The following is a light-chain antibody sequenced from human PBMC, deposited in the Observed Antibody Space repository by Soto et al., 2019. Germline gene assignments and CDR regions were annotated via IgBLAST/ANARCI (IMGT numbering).Light chain of an antibody. CDR3: HQSYSTPHT. CDR2: VAS. Sequence: DIQMTQSPSSLSASVGDTVTISFRASQSVSGFLHWYQQKPGKAPKLLIYVASTLQSGVPTRFSGSGSGTDFTLTIYGLQPEDFATYFCHQSYSTPHTFGQGTKVDIK. CDR1: QSVSGF. V-gene: IGKV1-39*01. J-gene: IGKJ1*01.